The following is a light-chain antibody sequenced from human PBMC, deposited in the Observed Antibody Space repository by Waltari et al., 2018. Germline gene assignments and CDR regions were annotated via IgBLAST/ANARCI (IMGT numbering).Light chain of an antibody. V-gene: IGKV3-20*01. Sequence: IVLTQSQGTLSFSPGERAIPPCRASQTITKNYLAWYQQRPGQAPRLLISGASTRATGIPDRFSGSGSGTDFTLTISRLEPEDFAMYFCQHYGTSPPFTFGPGTKVDFK. CDR1: QTITKNY. J-gene: IGKJ3*01. CDR2: GAS. CDR3: QHYGTSPPFT.